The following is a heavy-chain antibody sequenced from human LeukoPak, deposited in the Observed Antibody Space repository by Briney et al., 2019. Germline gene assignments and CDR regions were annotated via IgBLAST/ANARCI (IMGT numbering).Heavy chain of an antibody. V-gene: IGHV4-34*01. CDR3: ARVMYYFDY. CDR2: INHSGST. CDR1: GGSFSGYY. Sequence: SETLSLTCAVYGGSFSGYYWSWIRQPPGKGLEWIGEINHSGSTNYDPSLKSRVTISVDTSKNQFSLRLSSVTAADTAVYYCARVMYYFDYWGQGTLVTVSS. J-gene: IGHJ4*02.